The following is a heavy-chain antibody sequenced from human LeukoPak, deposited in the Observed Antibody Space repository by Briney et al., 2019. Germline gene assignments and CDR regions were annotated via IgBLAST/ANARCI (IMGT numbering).Heavy chain of an antibody. Sequence: SETLSLTCTVSDGSISSYYWSWIRQPAGKGLEWIGRIYTSGSTNYDPSLKSRVTMSVDTSKNQFSLKLSSVTAADTAVYYCARGSSSWYYFDYWGQGTLVTVSS. D-gene: IGHD6-13*01. V-gene: IGHV4-4*07. CDR3: ARGSSSWYYFDY. CDR1: DGSISSYY. J-gene: IGHJ4*02. CDR2: IYTSGST.